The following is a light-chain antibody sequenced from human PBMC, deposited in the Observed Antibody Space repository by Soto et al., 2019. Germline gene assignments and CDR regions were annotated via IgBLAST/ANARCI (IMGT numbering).Light chain of an antibody. J-gene: IGKJ2*01. CDR3: QQYNSYPYT. CDR2: DAS. Sequence: IRLPQCPSTLSACVGVRDNITRRSRQSINSSVAWEQQKPGRAPMLLLYDASSVESGVPSSVSGSGSETEYTLTIRSLQPDDFASYYSQQYNSYPYTFCKGTK. CDR1: QSINSS. V-gene: IGKV1-5*01.